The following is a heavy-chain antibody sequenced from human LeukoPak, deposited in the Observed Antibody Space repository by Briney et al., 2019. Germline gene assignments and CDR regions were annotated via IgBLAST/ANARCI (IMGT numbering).Heavy chain of an antibody. CDR2: IYYSGST. V-gene: IGHV4-59*08. D-gene: IGHD3-10*01. CDR3: ARGAVLWFGELLLGWFDP. CDR1: GDSISSYY. J-gene: IGHJ5*02. Sequence: ASETLSLTCTVSGDSISSYYWSWIRQPPGKGLEWIGYIYYSGSTNYNPSLKSRVTISVDTSKNQFSLKLSSVTAADTAVYYCARGAVLWFGELLLGWFDPWGQGTLVTVSS.